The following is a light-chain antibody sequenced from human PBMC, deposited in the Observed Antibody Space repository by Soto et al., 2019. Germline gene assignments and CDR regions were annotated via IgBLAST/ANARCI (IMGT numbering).Light chain of an antibody. J-gene: IGLJ2*01. CDR1: SSDVGGYNY. CDR3: CSYAGSYTVV. CDR2: DVS. Sequence: QSALTQPRSVSGSPGQSVTISCTGTSSDVGGYNYVSWYQQHPGKAPKLMIYDVSKRPSGVPDRFSGSKSGNTASLTISGRQDEDEAAYYCCSYAGSYTVVFGGGTKVTVL. V-gene: IGLV2-11*01.